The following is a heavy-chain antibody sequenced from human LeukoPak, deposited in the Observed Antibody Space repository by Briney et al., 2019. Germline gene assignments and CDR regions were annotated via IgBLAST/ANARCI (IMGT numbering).Heavy chain of an antibody. CDR2: INHSGST. D-gene: IGHD3-22*01. Sequence: SETLSLTCAAYGGSFSGYYWSWIRQPPGKGLEWIGEINHSGSTNYNPSLKSRVTISVDTSKNQFSLKLSSVTAADTAVYYCARHITMIVVVTGAFDIWGQGTMVTVSS. V-gene: IGHV4-34*01. CDR1: GGSFSGYY. J-gene: IGHJ3*02. CDR3: ARHITMIVVVTGAFDI.